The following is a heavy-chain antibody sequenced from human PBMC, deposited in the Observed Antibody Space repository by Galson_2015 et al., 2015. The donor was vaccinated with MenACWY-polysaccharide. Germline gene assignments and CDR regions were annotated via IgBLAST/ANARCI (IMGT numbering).Heavy chain of an antibody. Sequence: ETLSLTCTVSGGSINSRSYHWGWIRQPPGKGLEWIGIIYYRGNTYYNPSLESRVTISVDTSNNQFSLMVTSATAADTALYFCARAPTPYCSSTSCFNKYAFDVWGQGTMVTVSP. CDR1: GGSINSRSYH. D-gene: IGHD2-2*01. CDR2: IYYRGNT. J-gene: IGHJ3*01. CDR3: ARAPTPYCSSTSCFNKYAFDV. V-gene: IGHV4-39*01.